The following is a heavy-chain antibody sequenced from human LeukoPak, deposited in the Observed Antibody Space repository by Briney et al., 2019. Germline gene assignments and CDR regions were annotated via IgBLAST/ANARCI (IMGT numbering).Heavy chain of an antibody. Sequence: GGSLRLSCAASGFTLSAYWMSWLHQAPGKGLEWVANINQDGSVQYYADSVKSRFTVSRDNAKNSLYLQLNSLRAEDTAVYYCARGMYSSAGLYFDSWGQGTLVTVSS. D-gene: IGHD3-10*01. J-gene: IGHJ4*02. CDR1: GFTLSAYW. CDR3: ARGMYSSAGLYFDS. V-gene: IGHV3-7*05. CDR2: INQDGSVQ.